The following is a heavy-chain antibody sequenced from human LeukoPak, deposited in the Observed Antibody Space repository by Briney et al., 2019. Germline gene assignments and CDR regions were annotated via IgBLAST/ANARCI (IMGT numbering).Heavy chain of an antibody. CDR3: ARGPSITMVRGGQWYYYMDV. V-gene: IGHV3-48*01. J-gene: IGHJ6*03. Sequence: GGSLRLSCAASGFTFSSYSMNWVRQAPGKGLEWVSYISASSNIIYYADSVKGRFTISRDDAKNSLYLQMNSLKAEDTAVYYCARGPSITMVRGGQWYYYMDVWGKGTTVTISS. CDR2: ISASSNII. D-gene: IGHD3-10*01. CDR1: GFTFSSYS.